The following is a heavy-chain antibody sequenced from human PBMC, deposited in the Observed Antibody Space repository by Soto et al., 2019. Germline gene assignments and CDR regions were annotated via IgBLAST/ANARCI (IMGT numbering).Heavy chain of an antibody. J-gene: IGHJ4*02. CDR2: IYGTGIT. V-gene: IGHV4-59*01. D-gene: IGHD1-26*01. Sequence: SETLSLTCTVSDGSISSYYWSWIRQPPGKGLEWIGYIYGTGITNYAPSLKNRVTMSLHTSKNQFSLTLSSVTAADTAMYYCAGFSSGTYLFGLWGPGTLVTVSS. CDR1: DGSISSYY. CDR3: AGFSSGTYLFGL.